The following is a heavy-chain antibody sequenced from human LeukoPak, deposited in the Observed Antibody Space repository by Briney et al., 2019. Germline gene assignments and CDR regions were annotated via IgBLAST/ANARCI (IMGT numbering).Heavy chain of an antibody. D-gene: IGHD2-2*01. CDR3: ARHSCSSTCGYGALDY. CDR1: GYSISSGYY. V-gene: IGHV4-38-2*01. J-gene: IGHJ4*02. Sequence: SETLSLTCAVSGYSISSGYYWGWIRQPPGKGLEWIGSIYHSGSTYYNPSLKSRVTISEDTSKNQSSLKLSSVTAADTAVYYWARHSCSSTCGYGALDYWGRGTLVTVSS. CDR2: IYHSGST.